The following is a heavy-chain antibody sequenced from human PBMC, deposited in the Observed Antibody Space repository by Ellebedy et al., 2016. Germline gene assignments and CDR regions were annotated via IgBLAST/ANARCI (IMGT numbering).Heavy chain of an antibody. J-gene: IGHJ4*02. CDR1: GFTFSSYW. CDR2: INQDGSEK. V-gene: IGHV3-7*01. CDR3: ARDKGPADY. Sequence: GESLKISCAASGFTFSSYWMSWVCQAPGKGLEWVANINQDGSEKYYVDSVKGRFTISRDNAKNSLYLQMNSLRAEDTAVYYCARDKGPADYWGQGTLVTVSS.